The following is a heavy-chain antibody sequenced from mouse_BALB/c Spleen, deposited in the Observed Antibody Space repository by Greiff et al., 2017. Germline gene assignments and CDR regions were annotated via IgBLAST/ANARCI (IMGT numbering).Heavy chain of an antibody. J-gene: IGHJ4*01. D-gene: IGHD1-1*01. CDR1: GDSITSGY. CDR2: ISYSGST. Sequence: VQLKESGPSLVKPSQTLSLTCSVTGDSITSGYWNWIRKFPGNKLEYMGYISYSGSTYYNPSLKSRISITRDTSKNQYYLQLNSVTTEDTATYYCARRITTVDYAMDYWGQGTSVTVSS. V-gene: IGHV3-8*02. CDR3: ARRITTVDYAMDY.